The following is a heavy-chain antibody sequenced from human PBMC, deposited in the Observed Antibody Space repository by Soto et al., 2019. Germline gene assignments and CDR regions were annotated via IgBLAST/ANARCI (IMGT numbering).Heavy chain of an antibody. CDR1: GFIFINAW. V-gene: IGHV3-15*07. J-gene: IGHJ4*02. D-gene: IGHD4-4*01. CDR2: IKSKGDGGTT. Sequence: GGSLRLACAASGFIFINAWMNWVRQAPGKGLEWVGRIKSKGDGGTTDYAAPVKGRFTISRDNAKNTLYLQMNSLRAEDTAVYYCARGSNHFDYWGQGT. CDR3: ARGSNHFDY.